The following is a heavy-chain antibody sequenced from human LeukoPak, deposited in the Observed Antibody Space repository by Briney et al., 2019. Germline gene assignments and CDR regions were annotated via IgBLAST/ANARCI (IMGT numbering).Heavy chain of an antibody. V-gene: IGHV3-23*01. CDR3: ARRVRGVIEYYYGMDV. D-gene: IGHD3-10*01. CDR2: ISGSGGST. CDR1: GFTFSSYA. J-gene: IGHJ6*02. Sequence: PGGSLRLSCAASGFTFSSYAMSWVRQAPGKGLEWVSAISGSGGSTYYADSVKGRFTISRDNSKNTLYLQMNSLRAEDTAVYYCARRVRGVIEYYYGMDVWGQGTTVTVSS.